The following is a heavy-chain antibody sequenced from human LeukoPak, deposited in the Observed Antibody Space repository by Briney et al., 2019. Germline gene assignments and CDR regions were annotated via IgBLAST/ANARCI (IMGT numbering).Heavy chain of an antibody. V-gene: IGHV3-23*01. CDR2: ISGSGGST. J-gene: IGHJ5*02. Sequence: GGSLRLSCAASGFTFSSYAMSWVRQAPGKGLEWVSAISGSGGSTYYADSVKGRFTISRDNSKNTLYLQMNSLRAEDTAVYYCAKDRRRVCSSWYWFDPWGQGTLVTVSS. CDR1: GFTFSSYA. CDR3: AKDRRRVCSSWYWFDP. D-gene: IGHD6-13*01.